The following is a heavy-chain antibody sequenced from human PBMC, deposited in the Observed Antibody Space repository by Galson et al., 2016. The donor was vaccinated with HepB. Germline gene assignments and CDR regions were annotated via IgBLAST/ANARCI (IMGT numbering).Heavy chain of an antibody. V-gene: IGHV3-23*01. CDR3: AKSGLTVATFHY. CDR2: VSGSGSNT. CDR1: GFTFSSCA. D-gene: IGHD5-12*01. J-gene: IGHJ4*02. Sequence: SLRLSCAASGFTFSSCAMSWVRQAPGKGLEWVSTVSGSGSNTYYADSVKGRFTISRDNSKNTLYVQMNSLRAEDTAVYYCAKSGLTVATFHYWGQGTLVTVSS.